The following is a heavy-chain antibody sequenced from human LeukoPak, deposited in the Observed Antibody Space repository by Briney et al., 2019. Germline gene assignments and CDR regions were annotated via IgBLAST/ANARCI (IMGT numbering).Heavy chain of an antibody. Sequence: SVNASCKASGYTFTSYYMDWVRQAPGQGLEWMGWIHPNSGGTNYAQKCQGRVTMTRDTSISTAYMELSRLRSDDTAVYYCARESGIVGAVDYWGQGTLVTVSS. CDR1: GYTFTSYY. V-gene: IGHV1-2*02. D-gene: IGHD1-26*01. J-gene: IGHJ4*02. CDR2: IHPNSGGT. CDR3: ARESGIVGAVDY.